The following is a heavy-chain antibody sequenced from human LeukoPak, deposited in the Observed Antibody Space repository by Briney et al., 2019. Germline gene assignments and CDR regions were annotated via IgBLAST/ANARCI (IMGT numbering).Heavy chain of an antibody. CDR1: SGSINSDGYY. J-gene: IGHJ3*02. V-gene: IGHV4-61*02. Sequence: SETLSLTCTVSSGSINSDGYYWSWIRQPAGKGLEWIGRVYSSGSANYSPSLKSRVIISIDTSKNQFSLRLSSVTAANTAVYYCARVYRKDVYNFDGFDIWGQGTMVTVS. CDR3: ARVYRKDVYNFDGFDI. D-gene: IGHD5-24*01. CDR2: VYSSGSA.